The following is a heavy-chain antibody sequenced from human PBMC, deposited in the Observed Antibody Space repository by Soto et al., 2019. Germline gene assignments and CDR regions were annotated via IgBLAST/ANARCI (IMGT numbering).Heavy chain of an antibody. D-gene: IGHD3-10*01. Sequence: LRLSCAASGFTFSSYEMNWVRQAPGKGLEWVSYISSSGSTIYYADSVKGRFTISRDNAKNSLYLQMNSLRAADTAVYYCARWFGEFRHYFDYWGQGTLVTVSS. CDR2: ISSSGSTI. CDR1: GFTFSSYE. V-gene: IGHV3-48*03. CDR3: ARWFGEFRHYFDY. J-gene: IGHJ4*02.